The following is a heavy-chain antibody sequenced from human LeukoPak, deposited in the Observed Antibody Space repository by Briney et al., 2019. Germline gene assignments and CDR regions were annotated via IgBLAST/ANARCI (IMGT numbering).Heavy chain of an antibody. J-gene: IGHJ4*02. CDR1: GGTFSSYA. CDR2: IIPIFGTA. CDR3: ARGKYYYDSCGYYFYYFDY. Sequence: SVKVSCKASGGTFSSYAISWVRQAPGQGLEWMGGIIPIFGTANYAQKFQGRVTITTDESTSTAYMELSSLRSEDTAVYYCARGKYYYDSCGYYFYYFDYWGQGTLVTVSS. D-gene: IGHD3-22*01. V-gene: IGHV1-69*05.